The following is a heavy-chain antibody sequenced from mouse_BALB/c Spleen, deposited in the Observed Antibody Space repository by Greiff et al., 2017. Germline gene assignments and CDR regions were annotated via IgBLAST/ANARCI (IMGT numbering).Heavy chain of an antibody. CDR3: ARGKVRNYYAMDY. D-gene: IGHD2-14*01. J-gene: IGHJ4*01. V-gene: IGHV14-3*02. Sequence: EVKLQESGAELVKPGASVKLSCTASGFNIKDTYMHWVKQRPEQGLEWIGRIDPANGNTKYDPKFQGKATITADTSSNTAYLQLSSLTSEDTAVYYCARGKVRNYYAMDYWGQGTSVTVSS. CDR1: GFNIKDTY. CDR2: IDPANGNT.